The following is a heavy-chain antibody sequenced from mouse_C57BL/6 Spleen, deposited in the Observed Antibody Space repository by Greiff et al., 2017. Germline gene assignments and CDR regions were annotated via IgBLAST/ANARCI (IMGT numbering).Heavy chain of an antibody. J-gene: IGHJ1*03. CDR1: GYSFTGYY. Sequence: VQLQQSGPELVKPGASVKISCKASGYSFTGYYMNWVKQSPEKSLEWIGEINPSTGGTTYNQKFKAKATLTVDKSSSTAYMQLKSLTSEDSAVYYCARMGFDYYGSLYWYFEVCGTETTVTVSS. CDR2: INPSTGGT. V-gene: IGHV1-42*01. D-gene: IGHD1-1*01. CDR3: ARMGFDYYGSLYWYFEV.